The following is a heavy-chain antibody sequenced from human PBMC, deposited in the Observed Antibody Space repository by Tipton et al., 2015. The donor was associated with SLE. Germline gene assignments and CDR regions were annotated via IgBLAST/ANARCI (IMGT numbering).Heavy chain of an antibody. CDR2: IKQDGSEK. V-gene: IGHV3-7*01. D-gene: IGHD2-21*01. CDR3: ASSFYCGGDCYPYYFDY. Sequence: SLRLSCAASGFTFSRYWMSWVRQAPGKGLEWVANIKQDGSEKDYVDSVKGRFTIPRDNAKNSLYLQMNSLRVEDTAVYYCASSFYCGGDCYPYYFDYWGQGTLVTVSS. CDR1: GFTFSRYW. J-gene: IGHJ4*02.